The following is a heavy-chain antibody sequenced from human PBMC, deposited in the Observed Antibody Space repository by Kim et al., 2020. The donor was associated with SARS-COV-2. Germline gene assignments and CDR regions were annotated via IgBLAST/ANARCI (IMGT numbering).Heavy chain of an antibody. V-gene: IGHV1-69*13. CDR3: ARDLWFRESGPENWFDP. CDR1: GGTFSSYA. D-gene: IGHD3-10*01. Sequence: SVKVSCKASGGTFSSYAISWVRQAPGQGLEWMGGIIPIFGTANYAQKFQGRVTITADESTSTAYMELSSLRSEDTAVYYCARDLWFRESGPENWFDPWGQGTLVTVSS. CDR2: IIPIFGTA. J-gene: IGHJ5*02.